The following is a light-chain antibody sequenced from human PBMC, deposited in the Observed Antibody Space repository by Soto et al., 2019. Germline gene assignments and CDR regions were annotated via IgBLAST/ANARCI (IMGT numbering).Light chain of an antibody. CDR3: QQRNNWPPVT. J-gene: IGKJ4*01. CDR1: PSLSVSY. CDR2: DAS. Sequence: EMVLTQSPCTLSLSPGERATLSCTACPSLSVSYLAWYQQKPGQAPRLLIYDASNRASGTPARFSGSGSETDFTLTISSLEPEDFAVYYCQQRNNWPPVTFGGGTKVDTK. V-gene: IGKV3-11*01.